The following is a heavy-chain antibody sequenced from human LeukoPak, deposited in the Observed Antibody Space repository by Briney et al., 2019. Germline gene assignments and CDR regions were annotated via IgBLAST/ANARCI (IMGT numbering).Heavy chain of an antibody. D-gene: IGHD3-22*01. CDR3: ARLVGDDMDY. CDR2: IIPILGIA. Sequence: SVKVSCKASGGTFSSYAISWVRQAPGQGLEWMGRIIPILGIANYAQKFQGRVTMTRDTSTSTVYMELSSLRSEDTAVYYCARLVGDDMDYWGQGTLVTVSS. V-gene: IGHV1-69*04. CDR1: GGTFSSYA. J-gene: IGHJ4*02.